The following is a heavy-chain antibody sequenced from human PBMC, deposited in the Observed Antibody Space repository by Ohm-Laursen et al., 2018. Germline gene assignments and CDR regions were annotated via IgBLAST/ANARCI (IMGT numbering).Heavy chain of an antibody. Sequence: SLRLSCTASGFTFSDFYMSWIQQAPGKGLEWISYITSSGDTLYYVDSVQGRFTISRDNAKNSLYLQMNSLRVEDTAVYYCARNLGYCSGGGCYYFDPWGQRTLVTVSS. CDR2: ITSSGDTL. V-gene: IGHV3-11*01. J-gene: IGHJ5*02. CDR1: GFTFSDFY. CDR3: ARNLGYCSGGGCYYFDP. D-gene: IGHD2-15*01.